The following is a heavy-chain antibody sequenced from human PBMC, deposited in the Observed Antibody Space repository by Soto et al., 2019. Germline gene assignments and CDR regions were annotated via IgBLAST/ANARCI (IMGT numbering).Heavy chain of an antibody. CDR2: IKTDASEK. CDR3: ARYSGYGSGSSVNHDLDC. Sequence: GGSLRLSXAASGFTFSSYCMSWVRQAPGKGLEWLATIKTDASEKKYVDSVKGRFTVSRDNAKNSLYLQMDSLRAEDTAVYYCARYSGYGSGSSVNHDLDCWGRGTLVTVSS. J-gene: IGHJ4*01. D-gene: IGHD3-10*01. CDR1: GFTFSSYC. V-gene: IGHV3-7*01.